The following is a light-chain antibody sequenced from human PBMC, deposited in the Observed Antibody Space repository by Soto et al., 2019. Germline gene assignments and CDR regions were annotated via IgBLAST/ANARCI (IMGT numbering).Light chain of an antibody. J-gene: IGLJ2*01. CDR2: DVS. V-gene: IGLV2-14*01. CDR3: SSYTSSSTLEV. CDR1: SSDVGGYNY. Sequence: QSALTQPASVSGSPGQSITISVTGSSSDVGGYNYVSWYQQHPGKAPKLMIYDVSNRPSGVSNRFSGSKSGNTASLTISGLQAEDEADYYCSSYTSSSTLEVFGGGTMLTVL.